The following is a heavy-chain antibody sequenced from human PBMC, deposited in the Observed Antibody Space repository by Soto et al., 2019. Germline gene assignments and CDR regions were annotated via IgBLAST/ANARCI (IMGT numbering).Heavy chain of an antibody. Sequence: SETLSLTCTDSGGSIRTYYWSWIRQPPGKGLEWIGYIYYSGSTSYHPSLKSRLTISVDTSKNQVSLKLSSVTGADTGVYYCARDSGFDYRFDYWGQGTLVTVSS. CDR2: IYYSGST. D-gene: IGHD5-12*01. CDR1: GGSIRTYY. J-gene: IGHJ4*02. V-gene: IGHV4-59*12. CDR3: ARDSGFDYRFDY.